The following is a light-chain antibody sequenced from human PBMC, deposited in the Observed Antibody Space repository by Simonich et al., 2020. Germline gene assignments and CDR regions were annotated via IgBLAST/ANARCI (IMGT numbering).Light chain of an antibody. Sequence: DIVMTQSPDSLAVSLVERATINCKSSQSVLYSSHNKNYLAWYQQKPGQPPKLLIYWASTRESGVPARFSGSGSGTDFTLTISSLQAEDVAVYYCQQYYSTPYTFGQGTKLEIK. CDR3: QQYYSTPYT. CDR1: QSVLYSSHNKNY. V-gene: IGKV4-1*01. J-gene: IGKJ2*01. CDR2: WAS.